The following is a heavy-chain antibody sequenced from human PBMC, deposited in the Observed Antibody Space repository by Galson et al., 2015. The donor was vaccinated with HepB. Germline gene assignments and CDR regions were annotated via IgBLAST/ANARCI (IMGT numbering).Heavy chain of an antibody. CDR1: GFTFTSHG. D-gene: IGHD3-3*01. J-gene: IGHJ4*02. V-gene: IGHV3-30*18. CDR2: ISYDGSKA. CDR3: AKDDEVGGASSLFDK. Sequence: SLRLSCAASGFTFTSHGMHWVRQAPGKGLEWVAVISYDGSKADYAQSVKGRFTISRDNSENMVYLQMNSLRGEDTAVYYCAKDDEVGGASSLFDKWGQGTLVTVSS.